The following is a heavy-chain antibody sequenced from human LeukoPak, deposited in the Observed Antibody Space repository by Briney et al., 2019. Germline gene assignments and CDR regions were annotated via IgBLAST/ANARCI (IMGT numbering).Heavy chain of an antibody. Sequence: SQTLSLTCTVSGGSISSGYYWGWIRQPPGKGLEWIGSIYHSGSTYYNPSLKSRVTISVDTSKNQFSLKLSSVTAADTAVYYCAGTIFGVVINWFDYWGQGTLVTVSS. CDR2: IYHSGST. J-gene: IGHJ4*02. D-gene: IGHD3-3*01. CDR3: AGTIFGVVINWFDY. V-gene: IGHV4-38-2*02. CDR1: GGSISSGYY.